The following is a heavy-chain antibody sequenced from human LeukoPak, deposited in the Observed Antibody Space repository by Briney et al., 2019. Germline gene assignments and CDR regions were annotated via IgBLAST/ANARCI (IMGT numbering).Heavy chain of an antibody. V-gene: IGHV4-34*01. CDR1: GGSFSGYY. CDR2: INHSGST. Sequence: SETLSLTCAVYGGSFSGYYWSWIRQPPGKGLEWIGKINHSGSTNFNPSLRSRVTISVDTSKNQFSLRLSSVTAADTAVYYCARDRVGYYDSSGYYYLDVWGQGTTVTVSS. CDR3: ARDRVGYYDSSGYYYLDV. D-gene: IGHD3-22*01. J-gene: IGHJ6*03.